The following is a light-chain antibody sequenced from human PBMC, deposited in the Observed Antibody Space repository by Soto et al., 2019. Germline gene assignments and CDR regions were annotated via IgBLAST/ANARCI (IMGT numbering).Light chain of an antibody. CDR1: SSDVGAYNY. CDR2: DVS. V-gene: IGLV2-14*01. CDR3: KSFTTSDTYV. Sequence: QSVLTQPASVSGSPGQSIAISCTGNSSDVGAYNYVSWYLQYPGKASKLVIFDVSFRPSGVFNRFSGSKSGNTASLTISWLQAEDEADYYCKSFTTSDTYVFGTGTKVTVL. J-gene: IGLJ1*01.